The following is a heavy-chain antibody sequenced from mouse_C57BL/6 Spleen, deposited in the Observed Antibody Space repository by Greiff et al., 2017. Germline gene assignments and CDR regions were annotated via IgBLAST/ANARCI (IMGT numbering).Heavy chain of an antibody. Sequence: QVQLKQPGAELVRPGSSVKLSCKASGYTFTSYWMHWVKQRPIQGLEWIGNIDPSDSETHYNQKFKDKATLTVDKSSSTAYMQLSSLTSEDAAVYYCAPVGLYAMDYWGQGTSVTVSS. CDR3: APVGLYAMDY. CDR1: GYTFTSYW. V-gene: IGHV1-52*01. J-gene: IGHJ4*01. CDR2: IDPSDSET.